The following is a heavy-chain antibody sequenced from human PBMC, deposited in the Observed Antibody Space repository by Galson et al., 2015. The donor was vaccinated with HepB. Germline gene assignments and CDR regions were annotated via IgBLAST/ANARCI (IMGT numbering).Heavy chain of an antibody. D-gene: IGHD3-16*02. Sequence: TLSLTCTVSGGSISSGDYYWSWIRQPPGKGLEWIGYIYYSGSTYYNPSLKSRVTISVDTSKNQFSLKLSSVTAADTAVYYCARVRGPLMITFGGVIVIAPFDYWGQGTLVTVSS. CDR1: GGSISSGDYY. CDR3: ARVRGPLMITFGGVIVIAPFDY. J-gene: IGHJ4*02. CDR2: IYYSGST. V-gene: IGHV4-30-4*01.